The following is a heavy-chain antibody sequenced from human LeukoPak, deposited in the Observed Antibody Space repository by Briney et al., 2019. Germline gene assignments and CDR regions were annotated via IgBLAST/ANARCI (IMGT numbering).Heavy chain of an antibody. CDR1: GFTFSSYG. CDR3: ARDLDY. J-gene: IGHJ4*02. V-gene: IGHV3-30*02. Sequence: PGGSLRLSCAASGFTFSSYGMHWVRQAPGKGLEWVAFIRYDGGNKYYADSVKGRFTISRDNSKNTLYLQMNSLRAEDTAVYYCARDLDYWGQGTLVTVSS. CDR2: IRYDGGNK.